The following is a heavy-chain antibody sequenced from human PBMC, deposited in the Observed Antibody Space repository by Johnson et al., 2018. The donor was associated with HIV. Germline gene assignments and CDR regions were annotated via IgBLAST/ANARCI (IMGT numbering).Heavy chain of an antibody. Sequence: VQLVESGGGLVQPGGSLRLSCAASGFTFSTYAMHWVRQAPGKGLEYVSAISSNGGSTYYANSVKGRFTISRDNSKNTLYLQMGSLRAEDMAVYYCARDEGVTIFGGLSAFDIWGQGTMVTVSS. V-gene: IGHV3-64*01. CDR2: ISSNGGST. J-gene: IGHJ3*02. CDR1: GFTFSTYA. CDR3: ARDEGVTIFGGLSAFDI. D-gene: IGHD3-3*01.